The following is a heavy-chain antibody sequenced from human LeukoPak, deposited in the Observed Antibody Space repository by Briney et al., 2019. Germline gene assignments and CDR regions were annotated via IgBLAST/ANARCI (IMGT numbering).Heavy chain of an antibody. J-gene: IGHJ4*02. CDR1: GYTFTSYG. CDR2: ISGYNGNT. Sequence: ASVKVSCKASGYTFTSYGISWVRQAPGQGLEWMGWISGYNGNTNYAQKFQGRVTMTTDTSTSTAYMELRSLRSDDTAVYYCARADIRAFASSGRYGFDYWGQGTLVTVSS. V-gene: IGHV1-18*01. CDR3: ARADIRAFASSGRYGFDY. D-gene: IGHD6-19*01.